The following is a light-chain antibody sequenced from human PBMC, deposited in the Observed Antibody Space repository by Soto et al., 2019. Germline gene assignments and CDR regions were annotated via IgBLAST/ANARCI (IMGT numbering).Light chain of an antibody. CDR2: EVT. J-gene: IGLJ1*01. Sequence: QSVLAQPASVSGSPGQSITISCTGTSSDVGAYNSVSWYQQHPGKAPKLIIYEVTDRPSGVSNRFSGSKSGNTASLTISGLQAEDEAEYYCSSYTNINTRACVFGTGTKVTVL. CDR1: SSDVGAYNS. V-gene: IGLV2-14*01. CDR3: SSYTNINTRACV.